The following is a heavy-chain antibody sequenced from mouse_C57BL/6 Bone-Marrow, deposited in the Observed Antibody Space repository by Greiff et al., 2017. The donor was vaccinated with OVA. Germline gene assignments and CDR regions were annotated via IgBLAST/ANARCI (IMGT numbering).Heavy chain of an antibody. CDR3: ARWGIYYGPYFDY. D-gene: IGHD2-1*01. CDR2: IYPGSGNT. J-gene: IGHJ2*01. CDR1: GYSFPSYY. Sequence: VKLMESGPELVKPGASVKISCKASGYSFPSYYIHWVKQRPGQGLEWIGWIYPGSGNTKYNEKFKGKATLTADTSSSTAYMQLSSLTSEDSAVYYCARWGIYYGPYFDYWGQGTTLTVSS. V-gene: IGHV1-66*01.